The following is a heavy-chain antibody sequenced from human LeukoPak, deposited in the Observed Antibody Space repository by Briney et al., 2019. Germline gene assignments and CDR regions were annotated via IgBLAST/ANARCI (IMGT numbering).Heavy chain of an antibody. CDR2: ISAYNGNT. V-gene: IGHV1-18*01. D-gene: IGHD3-9*01. J-gene: IGHJ4*02. CDR1: GYTFTSYG. CDR3: ARVFRYFDWLLPDY. Sequence: GASVKVSCKASGYTFTSYGISWVRPAPGQGLEWMGWISAYNGNTNYAQKLQGRVTMTTDTSTSTAYMELRSLRSDDSAVYYCARVFRYFDWLLPDYWGQGTLVTVSS.